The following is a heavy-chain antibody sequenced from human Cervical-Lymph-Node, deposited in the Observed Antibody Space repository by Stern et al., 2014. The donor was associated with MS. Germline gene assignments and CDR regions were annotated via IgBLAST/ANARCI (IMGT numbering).Heavy chain of an antibody. CDR3: ARDQTSTEKGLDY. D-gene: IGHD1-1*01. CDR2: VIPGNGDT. Sequence: QVQLVQSGAELKKPGASVTVSCKAFGYTFTSYAIHWVRQAPGQRLEWVGWVIPGNGDTRYARNLQGRVTINRDTSANTAYMELNSLRSEDTAIYYCARDQTSTEKGLDYWGQGTLVTVSS. J-gene: IGHJ4*02. V-gene: IGHV1-3*01. CDR1: GYTFTSYA.